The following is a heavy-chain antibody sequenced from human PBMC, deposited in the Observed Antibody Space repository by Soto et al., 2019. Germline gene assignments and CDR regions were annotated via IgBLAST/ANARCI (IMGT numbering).Heavy chain of an antibody. J-gene: IGHJ6*02. CDR3: ARGYDILTGYLYYYCYYGMDV. Sequence: ASAKVSCKASGYTFTSYGISWVRQAPGQGLEWMGWISAYNGNTNYAQKLQGRVTMTTDTSTSTAYMELSSLRSEDTAVYYCARGYDILTGYLYYYCYYGMDVWGQGTTVTVSS. CDR2: ISAYNGNT. CDR1: GYTFTSYG. V-gene: IGHV1-18*04. D-gene: IGHD3-9*01.